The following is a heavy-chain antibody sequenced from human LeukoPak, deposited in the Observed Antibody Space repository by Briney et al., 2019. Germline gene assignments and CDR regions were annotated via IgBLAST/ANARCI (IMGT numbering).Heavy chain of an antibody. CDR2: ISGSGCST. J-gene: IGHJ5*02. Sequence: GGSLRLSCAASGFIFSSYAMSWVRPAPGRGLEWVSAISGSGCSTYYADSVKGRFTNSRDNSKNTLYLQMNSLRAEDTAVYYCAKERPDPDKPFDPWGQGTLVTVSS. CDR3: AKERPDPDKPFDP. D-gene: IGHD3-9*01. V-gene: IGHV3-23*01. CDR1: GFIFSSYA.